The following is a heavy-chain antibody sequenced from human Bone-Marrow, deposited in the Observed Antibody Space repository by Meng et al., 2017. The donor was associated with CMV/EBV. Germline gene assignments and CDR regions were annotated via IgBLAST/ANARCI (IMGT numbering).Heavy chain of an antibody. J-gene: IGHJ4*02. V-gene: IGHV3-48*03. D-gene: IGHD7-27*01. CDR2: ISTSGTTM. CDR3: ARDLHWGCFDY. Sequence: SLKISCAASGFTFGGYEMNWVRQAPGKGPEWVSYISTSGTTMYYADSVKGRFTISRDSAKDSLYLQMNSLRAEDTAVYYCARDLHWGCFDYWGRGTLVTVSS. CDR1: GFTFGGYE.